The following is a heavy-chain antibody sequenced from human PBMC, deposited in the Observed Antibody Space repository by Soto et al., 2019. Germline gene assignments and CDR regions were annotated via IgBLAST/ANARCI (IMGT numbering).Heavy chain of an antibody. CDR1: GFTFSSYG. J-gene: IGHJ4*02. D-gene: IGHD6-19*01. Sequence: QVQLVESGGGVVQPGRSLRLSCAASGFTFSSYGMHWVRQAPGKGLEWVAVIWYDGSNKYYADSVKGRFTISRDNSKNTLYLQMNSLRAEDTAVYYCARDLSSGWPSTLDYRGQGTLVTVSS. CDR2: IWYDGSNK. CDR3: ARDLSSGWPSTLDY. V-gene: IGHV3-33*01.